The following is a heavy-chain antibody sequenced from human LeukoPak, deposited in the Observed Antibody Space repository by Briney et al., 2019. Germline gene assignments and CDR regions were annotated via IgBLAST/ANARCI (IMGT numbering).Heavy chain of an antibody. V-gene: IGHV1-69*13. CDR1: GGTFSSYA. CDR2: IIPIFGTA. CDR3: ARDHEFLEWSWFDY. J-gene: IGHJ4*02. D-gene: IGHD3-3*01. Sequence: ASVKVSCKASGGTFSSYAISWVRQAPGQGLEWMGGIIPIFGTANYAQKFQGRVTITADESTSTAYMELSSLRFEDTAVYYCARDHEFLEWSWFDYWGQGTLVTVSS.